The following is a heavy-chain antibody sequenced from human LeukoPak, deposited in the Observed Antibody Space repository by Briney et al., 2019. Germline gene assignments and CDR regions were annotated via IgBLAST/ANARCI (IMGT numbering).Heavy chain of an antibody. V-gene: IGHV4-4*02. CDR1: GGSISSPNW. Sequence: PSGTLSLTCAVSGGSISSPNWWSRVRQPPGKGLEWIGEIYHSGMTNYKTSLKSRVTISVDESKNQFSLKLGSVTAADTAVYYCARDLVENSRGHDFWGQGILVIVSS. D-gene: IGHD2-15*01. CDR2: IYHSGMT. J-gene: IGHJ4*02. CDR3: ARDLVENSRGHDF.